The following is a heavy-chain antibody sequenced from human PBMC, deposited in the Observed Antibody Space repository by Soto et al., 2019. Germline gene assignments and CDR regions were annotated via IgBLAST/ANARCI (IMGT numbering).Heavy chain of an antibody. CDR2: ISSSSSYI. J-gene: IGHJ6*02. V-gene: IGHV3-21*01. CDR3: ARGGWELPYGMDV. Sequence: EVQLVESGGGLVKPGGCLRLSCAASGFTFSSYSMNWVRQAPGKGLEWVSSISSSSSYIYYADSVKGRFTISRDNAKNSLYLQMNSLRAEDTAVYYCARGGWELPYGMDVWGQGTTVTVSS. D-gene: IGHD1-26*01. CDR1: GFTFSSYS.